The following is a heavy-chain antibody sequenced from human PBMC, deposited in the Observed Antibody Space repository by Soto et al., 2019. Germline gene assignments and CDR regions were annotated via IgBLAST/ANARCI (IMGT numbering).Heavy chain of an antibody. Sequence: EVQLLASGGGLVQPGGSLRLSCAASGFTFSSYAMSWVRQAPGKGLEWVSAISGSGGSTYYADSVKGRFTISRDNSKNTLYLQMNSLRAEDTAVYYCAKFLGSGYYTIHLKIDYWGQGTLVTVSS. CDR1: GFTFSSYA. CDR2: ISGSGGST. D-gene: IGHD3-3*01. CDR3: AKFLGSGYYTIHLKIDY. J-gene: IGHJ4*02. V-gene: IGHV3-23*01.